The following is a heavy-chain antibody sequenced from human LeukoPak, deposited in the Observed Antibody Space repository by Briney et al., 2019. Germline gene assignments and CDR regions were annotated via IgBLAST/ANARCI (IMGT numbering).Heavy chain of an antibody. CDR1: GFTFRTYW. V-gene: IGHV3-74*01. D-gene: IGHD3-22*01. CDR3: ANLPYYYDSSGYYSY. CDR2: ITSDGIGT. J-gene: IGHJ4*02. Sequence: GGSLRLSCAASGFTFRTYWMHWIRQAPGKGRVWVSRITSDGIGTSYADSVKGRFTISRDNSKNTLYLQMNSLGAEDTAVYYCANLPYYYDSSGYYSYWGQGTLVTVSS.